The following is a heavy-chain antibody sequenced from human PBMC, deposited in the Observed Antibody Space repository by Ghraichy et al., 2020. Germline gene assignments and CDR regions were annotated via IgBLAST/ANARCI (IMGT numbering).Heavy chain of an antibody. CDR2: ISGYNGNT. Sequence: ASVNVSCKTSGFSLSTYAFSWVRQAPGQGLEWMGWISGYNGNTNYEEKFQGRVSMTTDTSTSTTYMELRSLRSDDTAVYYCARHRYGSNCFDQWGQGTLVTVSS. D-gene: IGHD4-17*01. CDR3: ARHRYGSNCFDQ. CDR1: GFSLSTYA. V-gene: IGHV1-18*01. J-gene: IGHJ4*02.